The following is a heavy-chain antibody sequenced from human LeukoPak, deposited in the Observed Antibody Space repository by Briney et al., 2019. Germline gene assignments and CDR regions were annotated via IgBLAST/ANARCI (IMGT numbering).Heavy chain of an antibody. Sequence: SETLSLTCTVSGASIKTFYWSWIRQPAGQGLEWIGRISPSGSTNYNPSLKSRVTMSVDSSKNQFSLNLSSVTAADTAVYYCARVASSVEDVWGQGTTVTVSS. V-gene: IGHV4-4*07. CDR3: ARVASSVEDV. CDR2: ISPSGST. CDR1: GASIKTFY. J-gene: IGHJ6*02. D-gene: IGHD3-22*01.